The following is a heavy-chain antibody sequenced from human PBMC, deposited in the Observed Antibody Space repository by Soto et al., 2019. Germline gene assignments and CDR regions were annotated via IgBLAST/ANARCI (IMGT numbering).Heavy chain of an antibody. CDR2: IYNNGHT. J-gene: IGHJ6*02. V-gene: IGHV4-30-4*01. CDR3: AGGKAVQFYNGMDV. CDR1: GGSISSGDYY. Sequence: PSETLSLTCTVSGGSISSGDYYWSWIRQPPGKGLEWIGNIYNNGHTFHNPSLTSRLTISLDTSKNQLSLKLISVTAADTAAYYCAGGKAVQFYNGMDVWGQGTKVTVS.